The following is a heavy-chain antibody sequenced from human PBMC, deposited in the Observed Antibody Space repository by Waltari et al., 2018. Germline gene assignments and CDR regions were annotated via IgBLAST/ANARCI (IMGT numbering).Heavy chain of an antibody. J-gene: IGHJ4*02. CDR3: ARASQGKYYYDSSGYLFDY. CDR1: GGSISSGGYS. D-gene: IGHD3-22*01. Sequence: QVQLQASGPGLVKPSQTLSLTCTFSGGSISSGGYSWSWIRQPPGQGLEWIGYIYYSGSTYYNPSLKSRVTISVDTSKNQFSLKLSSVTAADTAVYYCARASQGKYYYDSSGYLFDYWGQGTLVTVSS. CDR2: IYYSGST. V-gene: IGHV4-31*03.